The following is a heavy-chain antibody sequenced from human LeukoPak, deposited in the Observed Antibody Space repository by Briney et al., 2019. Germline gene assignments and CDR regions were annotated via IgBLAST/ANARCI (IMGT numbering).Heavy chain of an antibody. CDR3: ATHYYGSGSHNEP. CDR2: MNLNSRNT. V-gene: IGHV1-8*01. CDR1: GYTFTHYD. D-gene: IGHD3-10*01. J-gene: IGHJ5*02. Sequence: ASVKVSCKPSGYTFTHYDVTWVRQAPGQGLEWMGLMNLNSRNTGYAQKFQGRVTMTRNTSISTAYMELSSLRSEDTAVYYCATHYYGSGSHNEPWGQGTLVTVSS.